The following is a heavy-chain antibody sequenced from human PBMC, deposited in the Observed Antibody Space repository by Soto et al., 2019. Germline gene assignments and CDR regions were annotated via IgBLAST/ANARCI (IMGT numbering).Heavy chain of an antibody. J-gene: IGHJ1*01. V-gene: IGHV3-30*14. Sequence: QVQLVESGGGVVQPGRSLRLSCIASGFTFSTYVMHWVSQAPGEGLEWVAGISVDGGSTHYTDSVKGRFTISRDNAKNTVYLQMDSLTVEETTVYYCAREDESSGHAGTFKHWGQGTLVTVSS. CDR3: AREDESSGHAGTFKH. D-gene: IGHD3-22*01. CDR1: GFTFSTYV. CDR2: ISVDGGST.